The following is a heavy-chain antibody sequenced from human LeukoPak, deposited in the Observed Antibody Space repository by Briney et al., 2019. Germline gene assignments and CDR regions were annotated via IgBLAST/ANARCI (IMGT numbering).Heavy chain of an antibody. CDR3: ARGGEGPYGNYAPDS. V-gene: IGHV1-18*01. J-gene: IGHJ5*01. CDR2: ISVYNGKT. CDR1: GYTYTTYG. D-gene: IGHD3-10*01. Sequence: GAPVKVSCKSSGYTYTTYGITWVRQAPGQGLEWMGWISVYNGKTKYAQKLQGRVIMTADTSTTTAYMELWSLRGDDTAIYYCARGGEGPYGNYAPDSWGQGTLVTVSS.